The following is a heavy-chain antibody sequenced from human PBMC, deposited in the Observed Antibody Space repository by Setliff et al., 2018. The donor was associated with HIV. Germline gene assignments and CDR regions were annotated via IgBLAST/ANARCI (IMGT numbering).Heavy chain of an antibody. CDR2: IYDSGAT. CDR1: GVSISSYY. V-gene: IGHV4-59*08. Sequence: SETLSLTCAVSGVSISSYYWNWIRQPPGNGLEWIGWIYDSGATKYNPSLKSRATISLETSKMQFSLKLNSVSAADTAVYYCARQPYDSRSFGWFDPWGQGTLVTVSS. J-gene: IGHJ5*02. D-gene: IGHD3-10*01. CDR3: ARQPYDSRSFGWFDP.